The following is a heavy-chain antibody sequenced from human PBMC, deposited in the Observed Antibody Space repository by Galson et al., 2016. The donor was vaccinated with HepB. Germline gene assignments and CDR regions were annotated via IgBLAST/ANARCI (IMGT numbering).Heavy chain of an antibody. J-gene: IGHJ5*02. CDR1: GFTFSDSA. V-gene: IGHV3-73*01. Sequence: SLRLSCAASGFTFSDSAMHWVRLASGKGLEWVGRIRSKADNSAAAYAASVKGRFTISRDDSENTAYLQMNSLKIEDTAVYYCTRGYCAGTSCYPQFDPWGQGTLVAVSS. CDR3: TRGYCAGTSCYPQFDP. CDR2: IRSKADNSAA. D-gene: IGHD2-2*01.